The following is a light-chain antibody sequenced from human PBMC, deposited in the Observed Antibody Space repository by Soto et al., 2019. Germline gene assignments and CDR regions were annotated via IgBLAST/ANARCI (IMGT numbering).Light chain of an antibody. Sequence: EIMMTQSPATLSVSPGERATLSCRASQSVRNNLAWYQQKPGQVPRLLIYYASTRATGIPARFTGSGSGTEFTLTISSLQSEDFGVYYCQQYNDWPPITFGQGTRLEIK. V-gene: IGKV3-15*01. CDR1: QSVRNN. J-gene: IGKJ5*01. CDR2: YAS. CDR3: QQYNDWPPIT.